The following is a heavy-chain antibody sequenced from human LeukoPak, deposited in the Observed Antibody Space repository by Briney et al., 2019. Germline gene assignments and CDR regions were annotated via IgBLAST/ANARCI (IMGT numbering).Heavy chain of an antibody. J-gene: IGHJ3*02. CDR2: ISYDGSNK. V-gene: IGHV3-30*18. Sequence: QPGGSLRLSCAASGFTFSSYGMHWLRQAPGKGLEWVACISYDGSNKYYADSVKGRFTISRDNSKNTLYLQMNSLRAEDTAVYYCAKDRYSYGYVDAFDIWGQGTMVTVSS. CDR1: GFTFSSYG. D-gene: IGHD5-18*01. CDR3: AKDRYSYGYVDAFDI.